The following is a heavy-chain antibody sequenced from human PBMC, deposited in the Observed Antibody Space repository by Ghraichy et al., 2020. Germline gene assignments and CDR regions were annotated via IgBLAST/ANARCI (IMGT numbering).Heavy chain of an antibody. J-gene: IGHJ4*02. CDR3: AVGYYYDTSSFAPRHYYFGY. V-gene: IGHV1-69*06. CDR1: GGIFNNYA. CDR2: IFPPFGAT. Sequence: SVKVSCKASGGIFNNYAINWVRQAPGQGLVWMGVIFPPFGATNYAQKFQGRVTIMADKATSTAYMQLSGLTSEDTAVYYCAVGYYYDTSSFAPRHYYFGYWGQGSLVSVSS. D-gene: IGHD3-22*01.